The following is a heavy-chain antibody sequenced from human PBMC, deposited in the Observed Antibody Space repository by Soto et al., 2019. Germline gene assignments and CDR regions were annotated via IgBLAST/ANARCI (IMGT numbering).Heavy chain of an antibody. CDR3: ARDVGFWRGSYYGMDV. J-gene: IGHJ6*02. V-gene: IGHV3-48*03. CDR2: ISSSGSTI. Sequence: EVQLVESGGGLVQPGGSLRLSCAASGFTFSSYEMNWVRQAPGKGLEWVSYISSSGSTIYYADSVKGRFTISRDNAKNSLYLQMNSLRAEDTAVYYCARDVGFWRGSYYGMDVWGQGTTVTVSS. CDR1: GFTFSSYE. D-gene: IGHD3-3*01.